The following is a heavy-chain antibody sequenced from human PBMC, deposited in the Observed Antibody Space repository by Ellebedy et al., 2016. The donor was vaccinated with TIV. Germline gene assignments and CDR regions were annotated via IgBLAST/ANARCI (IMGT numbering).Heavy chain of an antibody. CDR2: INPNSGGT. J-gene: IGHJ6*02. Sequence: AASVKVSCKASGYTFTGYYMHWVRQAPGQGLEWMGWINPNSGGTNYAQKFQGRVTMTRDTSISTAYMELSRLRSDDTAVYYCARESTDYYYGMDVWGQGTTVTVSS. CDR3: ARESTDYYYGMDV. CDR1: GYTFTGYY. V-gene: IGHV1-2*02.